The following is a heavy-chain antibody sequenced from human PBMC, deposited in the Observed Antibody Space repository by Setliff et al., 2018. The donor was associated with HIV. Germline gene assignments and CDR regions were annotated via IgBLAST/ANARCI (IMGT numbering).Heavy chain of an antibody. V-gene: IGHV4-4*07. CDR2: IYTSGST. CDR3: ARGPPFAY. J-gene: IGHJ4*02. CDR1: GGSISSYY. Sequence: PSETLSLTCTVSGGSISSYYWSWIRQPAGKGLEWIGRIYTSGSTNYNPSLKSRVTMSVDTSRDQFFLKLTSVTADDTGIYYCARGPPFAYWGQGLLVTVSS.